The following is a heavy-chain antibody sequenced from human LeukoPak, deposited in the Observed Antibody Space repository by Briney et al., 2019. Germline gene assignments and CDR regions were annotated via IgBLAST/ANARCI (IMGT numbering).Heavy chain of an antibody. V-gene: IGHV3-48*04. D-gene: IGHD3-22*01. Sequence: GGSLRLSCAASGFTFSSYSMNWVRQAPGKGLEWVSYISSSGSTIYYADSVKGRFTISRDNAKNSLYLQMNSLRAEDTAVYYCARTYYYDSSGYFDYWGQGTLVTVSS. CDR1: GFTFSSYS. CDR3: ARTYYYDSSGYFDY. J-gene: IGHJ4*02. CDR2: ISSSGSTI.